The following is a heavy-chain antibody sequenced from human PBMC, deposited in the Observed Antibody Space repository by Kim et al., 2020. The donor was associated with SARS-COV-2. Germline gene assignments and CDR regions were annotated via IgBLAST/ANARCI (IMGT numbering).Heavy chain of an antibody. CDR3: ARDRIVGAKAFDI. Sequence: SETLSLTCTVSGGSISSGSYYWSWIRQPAGKGLEWIGRIYTSGSTNYNPSLKSRVTISVDTSKNQFSLKLSSVTAADTAVYYCARDRIVGAKAFDIWGQGTMVTVSS. CDR2: IYTSGST. V-gene: IGHV4-61*02. J-gene: IGHJ3*02. D-gene: IGHD1-26*01. CDR1: GGSISSGSYY.